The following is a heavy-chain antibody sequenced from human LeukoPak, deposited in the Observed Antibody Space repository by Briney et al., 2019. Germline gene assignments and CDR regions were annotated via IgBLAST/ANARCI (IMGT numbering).Heavy chain of an antibody. D-gene: IGHD2-2*01. J-gene: IGHJ3*02. CDR3: ARDCSSTSCYRNLDAFDI. V-gene: IGHV4-30-4*08. CDR2: IYYSGST. Sequence: KSSETLSLTCTVSGGSISSGDYYWSWIRQPPGKGLEWIGYIYYSGSTYYNPSLKSRVTISVDTSKHQFSLKLSSVTAADTAVYYCARDCSSTSCYRNLDAFDIWGQGTMVTVSS. CDR1: GGSISSGDYY.